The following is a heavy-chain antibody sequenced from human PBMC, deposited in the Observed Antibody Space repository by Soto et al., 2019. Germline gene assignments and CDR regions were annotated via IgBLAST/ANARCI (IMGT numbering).Heavy chain of an antibody. CDR2: IIPIFGTA. D-gene: IGHD4-17*01. CDR3: ASMNPDYGDSYYFDY. J-gene: IGHJ4*02. V-gene: IGHV1-69*12. CDR1: GGTFSSYA. Sequence: QVQLVQSGAEVKKPGSSVKVSCKASGGTFSSYAISWVRLAPGQGLEWMGGIIPIFGTANYAQKFQGRVTISADESTSSAYMELSSLRSEDTAVYYCASMNPDYGDSYYFDYWGQGTLVTVSS.